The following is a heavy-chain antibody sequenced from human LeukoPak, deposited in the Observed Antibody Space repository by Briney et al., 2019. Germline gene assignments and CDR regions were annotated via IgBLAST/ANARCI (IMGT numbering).Heavy chain of an antibody. Sequence: ASVKVSCKASGYTFTSYDINWVRQATGQGLEWMGWMNPNSGDTRYAQKFQGRVTITRNTSLSTAYMELSSLRSEDTAVYYCARGMDYYGSGSYFPVTRWFDPWGQGTLVTVSS. CDR2: MNPNSGDT. D-gene: IGHD3-10*01. CDR1: GYTFTSYD. V-gene: IGHV1-8*03. J-gene: IGHJ5*02. CDR3: ARGMDYYGSGSYFPVTRWFDP.